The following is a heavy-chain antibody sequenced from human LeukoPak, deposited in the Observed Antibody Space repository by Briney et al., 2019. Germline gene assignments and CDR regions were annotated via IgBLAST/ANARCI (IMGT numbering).Heavy chain of an antibody. D-gene: IGHD3-22*01. V-gene: IGHV4-39*01. CDR3: ASNTYYYDSSGYSLTPFDY. Sequence: SETLSLTCTVSGGSISSSSYSWGWIRQPPGKGLEWIGSIYYSGSTYYNPSLKSRVTISVDTSKNQFSLKLSSVTAADTAVYYCASNTYYYDSSGYSLTPFDYWGQGTLVTVSS. CDR1: GGSISSSSYS. CDR2: IYYSGST. J-gene: IGHJ4*02.